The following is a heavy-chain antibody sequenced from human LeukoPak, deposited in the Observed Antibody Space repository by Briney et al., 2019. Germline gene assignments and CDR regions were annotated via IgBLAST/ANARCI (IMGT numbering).Heavy chain of an antibody. D-gene: IGHD1-1*01. CDR1: GGSISSSSYY. V-gene: IGHV4-39*01. CDR2: IYYSGST. CDR3: ARWITTGVRNWFDP. Sequence: SETLSLTCTVSGGSISSSSYYWGWIRQPPGKGLEWIGSIYYSGSTYYNPSLKSRVTISVDTSKNQFSLKLSSVTAADTAVYYCARWITTGVRNWFDPWGQGTLVTVSS. J-gene: IGHJ5*02.